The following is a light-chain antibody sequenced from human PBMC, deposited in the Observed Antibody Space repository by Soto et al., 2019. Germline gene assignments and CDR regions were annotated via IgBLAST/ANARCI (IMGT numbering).Light chain of an antibody. CDR3: QQYNSYSPET. CDR2: DAS. J-gene: IGKJ1*01. CDR1: QSISSW. Sequence: DIQMTRSPSTLSASVGDRVTITCRASQSISSWLAWYQQKPGKAPKLLIYDASSLESGVPSRSSGSGSGTEFTLTISSLQPDDFATYYCQQYNSYSPETFGQGTKVDIK. V-gene: IGKV1-5*01.